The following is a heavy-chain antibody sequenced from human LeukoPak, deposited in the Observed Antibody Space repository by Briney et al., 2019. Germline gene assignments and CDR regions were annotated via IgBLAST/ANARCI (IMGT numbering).Heavy chain of an antibody. Sequence: ASVKVSCKASGYTFTSYAMHWVRQAPGQRLEWMGWINAGNGNTKYSQEFQGRVTITRDTSASTAYMELSSLRSDDTAVYYCARGGGYSRSNWFDPWGQGILVTVSS. CDR3: ARGGGYSRSNWFDP. D-gene: IGHD1-26*01. V-gene: IGHV1-3*01. J-gene: IGHJ5*02. CDR1: GYTFTSYA. CDR2: INAGNGNT.